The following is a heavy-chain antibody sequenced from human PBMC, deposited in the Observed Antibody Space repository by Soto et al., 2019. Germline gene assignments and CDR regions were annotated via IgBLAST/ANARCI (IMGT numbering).Heavy chain of an antibody. CDR2: IYNTGST. D-gene: IGHD3-10*01. J-gene: IGHJ4*02. CDR3: ASRNYYGSGSYHYYLDY. Sequence: PSETLSLTCTVSGGSFTNYYWSWIRQPPGRGLEWIGYIYNTGSTNYNPSLKSRVTISVDTSKNQFSLKLSSVTAADTAVYYCASRNYYGSGSYHYYLDYWGQGTLVTVSS. CDR1: GGSFTNYY. V-gene: IGHV4-59*08.